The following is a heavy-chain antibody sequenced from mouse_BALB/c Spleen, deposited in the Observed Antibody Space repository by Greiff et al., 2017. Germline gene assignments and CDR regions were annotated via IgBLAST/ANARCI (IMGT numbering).Heavy chain of an antibody. V-gene: IGHV14-3*02. CDR3: ARDARAPYYYAMDY. Sequence: VHVKQSGAELVKPGASVKLSCTASGFNIKDTYMHWVKQRPEQGLEWIGRIDPANGNTKYDPKFQGKATITADTSSNTAYLQLSSLTSEDTAVYYCARDARAPYYYAMDYWGQGTSVTVSS. CDR2: IDPANGNT. J-gene: IGHJ4*01. CDR1: GFNIKDTY. D-gene: IGHD3-1*01.